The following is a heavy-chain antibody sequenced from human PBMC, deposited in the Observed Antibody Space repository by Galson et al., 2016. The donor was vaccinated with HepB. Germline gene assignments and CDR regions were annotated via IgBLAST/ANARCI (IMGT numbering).Heavy chain of an antibody. J-gene: IGHJ4*02. CDR2: IYYSGDT. CDR1: GGTISSPNHY. CDR3: ARVGGGDWKLDN. D-gene: IGHD2-21*02. V-gene: IGHV4-39*01. Sequence: SETLSLTCSVSGGTISSPNHYWAWIRQPPGKGLEWIGNIYYSGDTYCNPSLKSRVTISIDMAKNQFSLKLNSVTAADTAVYHWARVGGGDWKLDNWGQGTLVTVSS.